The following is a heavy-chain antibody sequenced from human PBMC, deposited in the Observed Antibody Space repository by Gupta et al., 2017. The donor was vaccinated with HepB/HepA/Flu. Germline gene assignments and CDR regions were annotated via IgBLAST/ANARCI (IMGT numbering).Heavy chain of an antibody. CDR1: GYTFTSYY. CDR2: INPSGGST. J-gene: IGHJ4*02. D-gene: IGHD6-13*01. CDR3: ARDPSIAAAGTKFVDTPFDY. Sequence: QVQLVQSGAEVKKPGASVKVSCKASGYTFTSYYMHWVRQAPGQGLEWMGIINPSGGSTSYAQKFQGRVTMTRDTSTSTVYMELSSLRSEDTAVYYCARDPSIAAAGTKFVDTPFDYWGQGTLVTVSS. V-gene: IGHV1-46*01.